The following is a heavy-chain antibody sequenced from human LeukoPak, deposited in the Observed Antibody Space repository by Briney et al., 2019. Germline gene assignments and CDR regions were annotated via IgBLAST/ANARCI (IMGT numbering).Heavy chain of an antibody. J-gene: IGHJ3*02. V-gene: IGHV1-2*02. CDR3: ARPLADGYNDAFDI. D-gene: IGHD5-24*01. CDR1: GYTFTRYY. Sequence: ASVKVSCKASGYTFTRYYMHWVRQAPGQGLEWMGWINPNSGGTNYAQKFQGRVTMTRDTYISTAYMELSRLRSDDTAVYYCARPLADGYNDAFDIWGQGTMVTVSS. CDR2: INPNSGGT.